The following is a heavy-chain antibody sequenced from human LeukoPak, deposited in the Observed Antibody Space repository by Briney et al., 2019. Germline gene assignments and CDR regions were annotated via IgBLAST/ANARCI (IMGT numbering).Heavy chain of an antibody. CDR3: ASSSPHDSSGYLFDY. V-gene: IGHV1-8*03. CDR2: MNPNSGHT. Sequence: ASVKVSCKASGYTFTNYEISWVRQATGQGLEWMGWMNPNSGHTGLAQKFQDRVTITRNTSISTAYMELSSLRSEDTAVYYCASSSPHDSSGYLFDYWGHGTLVTVSS. J-gene: IGHJ4*01. CDR1: GYTFTNYE. D-gene: IGHD3-22*01.